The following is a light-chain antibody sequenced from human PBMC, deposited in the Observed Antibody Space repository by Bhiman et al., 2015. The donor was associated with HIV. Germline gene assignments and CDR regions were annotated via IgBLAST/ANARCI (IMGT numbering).Light chain of an antibody. Sequence: NFMLTQPHSVSESPGKTVTISCTRSSGSVASNYVQWYQQRPGSSPTTVIYKDSERPSGIPARFSGSSSGTRVTLTISGVRAEDEADYYCQSADDSDSSVIFGGGTKLTVL. CDR3: QSADDSDSSVI. CDR2: KDS. J-gene: IGLJ2*01. CDR1: SGSVASNY. V-gene: IGLV6-57*01.